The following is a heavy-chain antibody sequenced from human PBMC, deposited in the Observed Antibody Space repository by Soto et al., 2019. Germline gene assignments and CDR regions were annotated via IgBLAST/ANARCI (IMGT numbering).Heavy chain of an antibody. CDR2: ISYDGSNK. J-gene: IGHJ4*02. D-gene: IGHD4-17*01. Sequence: GGSLRLSCAASGFTFSSYGMHWVRQAPGKGLEWVAVISYDGSNKYYADSVKGRFTISRDNSKNTLYLQMNSLRAEDTAVYYCAKDKPDYGGNSGSFDYWGQGTLVTVSS. CDR3: AKDKPDYGGNSGSFDY. V-gene: IGHV3-30*18. CDR1: GFTFSSYG.